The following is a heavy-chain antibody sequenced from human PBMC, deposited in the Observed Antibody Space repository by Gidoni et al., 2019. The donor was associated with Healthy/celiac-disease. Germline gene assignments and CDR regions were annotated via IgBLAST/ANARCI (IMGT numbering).Heavy chain of an antibody. D-gene: IGHD4-17*01. CDR2: IYYSGGA. CDR3: ARHSETDYGDSYFDY. J-gene: IGHJ4*02. CDR1: GGSISSYY. V-gene: IGHV4-59*01. Sequence: QVPLQESGPGLVKPSETLSLTCTVSGGSISSYYWRWIRQPPGKGLEWIGYIYYSGGANYNPSLKSRVTISVDTSKNQFSLKLSSVTAADTAVYYCARHSETDYGDSYFDYWGQGTLVTVSS.